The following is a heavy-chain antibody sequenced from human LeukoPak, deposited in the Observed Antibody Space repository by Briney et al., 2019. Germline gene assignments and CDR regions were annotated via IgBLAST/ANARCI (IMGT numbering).Heavy chain of an antibody. J-gene: IGHJ6*02. D-gene: IGHD6-19*01. CDR3: AGNIAVAFYGMDV. V-gene: IGHV4-59*08. Sequence: PSETLSLTCTVSGGSISSYYWSWIRQPPGKGLEWIGYIYYSGSTNYNPSLKSRVTISVDTSKNQFSLKLSSVTAADTAVYYCAGNIAVAFYGMDVWGQGTTVTVPS. CDR1: GGSISSYY. CDR2: IYYSGST.